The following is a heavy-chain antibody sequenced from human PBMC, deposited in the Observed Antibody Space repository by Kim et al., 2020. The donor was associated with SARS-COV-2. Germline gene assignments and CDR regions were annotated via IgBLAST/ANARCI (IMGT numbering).Heavy chain of an antibody. D-gene: IGHD2-21*02. Sequence: GGSLRLSCAASGFTFSSYSMNWVRQAPGKGLEWVSSISSSSSYIYYADSVKGRFTISRDNAKNSLYQQMNSLRAEDTAVYYCATKDCGGDCYPGRYYYYGMDVWGQGTTVTVSS. V-gene: IGHV3-21*01. CDR1: GFTFSSYS. CDR2: ISSSSSYI. J-gene: IGHJ6*02. CDR3: ATKDCGGDCYPGRYYYYGMDV.